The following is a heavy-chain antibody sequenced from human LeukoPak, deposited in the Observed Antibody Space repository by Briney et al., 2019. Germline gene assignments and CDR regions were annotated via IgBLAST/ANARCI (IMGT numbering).Heavy chain of an antibody. J-gene: IGHJ4*02. CDR3: ARDGGHSTDLDY. CDR2: ISSSGSTI. Sequence: PGGSLRLSCAASGFTFNDYYMSWIRQAPGKGLEWVSYISSSGSTIYYEDSVKGRFTMSRDNAKNSLYLQMNSLRAEDTAVYYCARDGGHSTDLDYWGQGILVTVSS. V-gene: IGHV3-11*04. CDR1: GFTFNDYY. D-gene: IGHD2-8*02.